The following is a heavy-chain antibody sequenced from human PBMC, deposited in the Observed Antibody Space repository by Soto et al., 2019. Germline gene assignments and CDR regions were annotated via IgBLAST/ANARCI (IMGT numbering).Heavy chain of an antibody. CDR2: IFPIFGTA. D-gene: IGHD3-10*01. CDR3: ARGVVRGVIITVNGMDV. CDR1: GGTFSSYA. Sequence: QVQLVQSGAEVKKPGSSVKVSCKASGGTFSSYAISWVRQAPGQGLEWMGGIFPIFGTANYAQKFQGRVTITADESTSTAYMELSSLRSEDTAVYYCARGVVRGVIITVNGMDVWGQGTTVTVSS. J-gene: IGHJ6*02. V-gene: IGHV1-69*01.